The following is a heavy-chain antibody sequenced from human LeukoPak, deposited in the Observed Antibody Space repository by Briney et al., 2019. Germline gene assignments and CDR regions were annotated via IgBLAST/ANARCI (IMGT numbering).Heavy chain of an antibody. J-gene: IGHJ6*03. V-gene: IGHV4-34*01. Sequence: SETLSLTCAVYGGSFSGYYWSWIRQPPGKGLEWIGEINHSGSTNYNPSLKSRVTISVDTSKNQFSLKLSSVTAADTAVYYCARVQTPGYCSGGSCYPDYYYYMDVWGKGTTVTVSS. CDR3: ARVQTPGYCSGGSCYPDYYYYMDV. CDR2: INHSGST. D-gene: IGHD2-15*01. CDR1: GGSFSGYY.